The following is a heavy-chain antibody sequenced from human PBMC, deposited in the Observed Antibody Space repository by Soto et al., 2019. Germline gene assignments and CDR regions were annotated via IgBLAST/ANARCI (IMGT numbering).Heavy chain of an antibody. CDR1: GGSFSGYY. J-gene: IGHJ4*02. D-gene: IGHD6-19*01. CDR3: ARAYSSGWPDY. CDR2: INHSGST. V-gene: IGHV4-34*01. Sequence: ASETLSLTCAVYGGSFSGYYWSWIRQPPGKGLEWIGEINHSGSTNYNPSLKSRVTISVDTSKNQFSLKLSSVTAADTAVYYCARAYSSGWPDYWGQGTLVTVSS.